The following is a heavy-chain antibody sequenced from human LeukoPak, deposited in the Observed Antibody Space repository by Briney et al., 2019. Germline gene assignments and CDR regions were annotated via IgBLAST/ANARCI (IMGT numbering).Heavy chain of an antibody. Sequence: PSETLSLTCAVYGGSFSGYYWSWIRRPPGKGLEWIGEINHSGSTNYNPSLKSRVTISVDASKNQFSLQLFSVTAADTAVYYCARQSRGAAAGSDYWGQGTLVTVSS. CDR3: ARQSRGAAAGSDY. V-gene: IGHV4-34*01. CDR2: INHSGST. J-gene: IGHJ4*02. D-gene: IGHD6-13*01. CDR1: GGSFSGYY.